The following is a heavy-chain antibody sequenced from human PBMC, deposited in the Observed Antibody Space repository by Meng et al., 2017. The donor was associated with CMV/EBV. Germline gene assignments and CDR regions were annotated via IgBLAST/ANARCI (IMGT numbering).Heavy chain of an antibody. CDR3: ARRGSGSYWGYNWFDP. CDR2: INHSGST. D-gene: IGHD3-10*01. V-gene: IGHV4-34*01. J-gene: IGHJ5*02. Sequence: SETLSLTCAVYGGSFSGYYWSWIRQPPGKGLEWIGEINHSGSTNYNPSLKSRVTISVDTSKNQFSLKLSSVTAADTAVYYCARRGSGSYWGYNWFDPWGQGTLVTVS. CDR1: GGSFSGYY.